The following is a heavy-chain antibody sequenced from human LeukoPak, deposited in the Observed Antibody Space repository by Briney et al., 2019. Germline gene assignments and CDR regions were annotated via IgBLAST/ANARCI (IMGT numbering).Heavy chain of an antibody. Sequence: SVKVSCKASGYTFTSYGISWVRQAPGQGLEWMGGIIPIFGTANYAQKFQGRVTITTDESTSTAYMELSSLRSEDTAVYYCAREHRNYYGSGSYYTLFDYWGQGTLVTVSS. CDR3: AREHRNYYGSGSYYTLFDY. J-gene: IGHJ4*02. D-gene: IGHD3-10*01. CDR2: IIPIFGTA. CDR1: GYTFTSYG. V-gene: IGHV1-69*05.